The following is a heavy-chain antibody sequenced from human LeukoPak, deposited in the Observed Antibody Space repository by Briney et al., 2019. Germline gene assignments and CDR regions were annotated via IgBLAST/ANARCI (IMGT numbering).Heavy chain of an antibody. CDR1: GFTFDDYA. CDR3: ARASSSWSGAFDI. J-gene: IGHJ3*02. V-gene: IGHV3-9*01. D-gene: IGHD6-13*01. CDR2: ISWNSGSI. Sequence: GGSLRLSCAASGFTFDDYAMHWVRQAPGKGLEWVSGISWNSGSIGYADSVKGRFTISRDNSKNTLYLQMNSLRAEDTAVYYCARASSSWSGAFDIWGQGTMVTVSS.